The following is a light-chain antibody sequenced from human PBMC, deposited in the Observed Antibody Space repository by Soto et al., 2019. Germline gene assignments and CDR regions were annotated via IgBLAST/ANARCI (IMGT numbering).Light chain of an antibody. J-gene: IGKJ3*01. V-gene: IGKV1-5*03. CDR1: QSISSW. Sequence: DIQMTQSPSTLSASVGDRVTITCRASQSISSWLAWYQQKPGKAPKLLIYKASSLQSGVPSRFSGSESGTEFTLTISSLQPDDFASYYCQQHNSYPFTFGPGTKLDIK. CDR3: QQHNSYPFT. CDR2: KAS.